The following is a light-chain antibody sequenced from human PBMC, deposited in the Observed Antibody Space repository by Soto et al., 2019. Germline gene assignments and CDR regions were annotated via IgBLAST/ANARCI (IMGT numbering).Light chain of an antibody. CDR2: AS. J-gene: IGKJ1*01. Sequence: DIQMTQFPSAMSASVGDRVTITCRASQDIRDYLAWFQHKPGNVPKRLIYASTLQSGVPSRFSGSGSGTEFTLTISSLQPDDVAIYYCQQYNDYSWTFGQGTKVDLK. CDR1: QDIRDY. CDR3: QQYNDYSWT. V-gene: IGKV1-17*03.